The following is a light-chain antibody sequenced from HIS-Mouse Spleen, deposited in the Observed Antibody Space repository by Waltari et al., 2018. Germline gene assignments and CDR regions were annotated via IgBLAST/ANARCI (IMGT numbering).Light chain of an antibody. CDR1: SIDVGGYNY. J-gene: IGLJ3*02. V-gene: IGLV2-14*03. CDR2: DVS. CDR3: SSYTSSSTWV. Sequence: QSALTQPASVSGSPGQSITISCTGTSIDVGGYNYFSWSQQHPGKAPKLMIYDVSNRPSGVSKRFSGSKSGNTASLTISGLQAEDEADYYCSSYTSSSTWVFGGGTKLTVL.